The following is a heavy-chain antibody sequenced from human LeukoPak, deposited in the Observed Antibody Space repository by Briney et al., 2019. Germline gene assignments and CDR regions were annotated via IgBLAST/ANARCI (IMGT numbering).Heavy chain of an antibody. CDR3: TRNRYCSSTSCPRPYYYYYMDV. Sequence: GGSLKLSCAASGFTFSGSAMHWVRQASGKGLEWVGRIRSKANSYATAYAASVKGRFTISRDDSKNTAYLRMNSLKTEDTAVYYCTRNRYCSSTSCPRPYYYYYMDVWGKGTTVTVSS. D-gene: IGHD2-2*01. V-gene: IGHV3-73*01. CDR1: GFTFSGSA. CDR2: IRSKANSYAT. J-gene: IGHJ6*03.